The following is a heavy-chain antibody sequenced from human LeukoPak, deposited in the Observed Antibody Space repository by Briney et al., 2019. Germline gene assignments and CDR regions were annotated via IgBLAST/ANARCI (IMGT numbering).Heavy chain of an antibody. D-gene: IGHD4-23*01. Sequence: SVKVSCKASGGTFSSYAISWVRQAPGQGLEWMGGIIPTFGTANYAQKFQGRVTITADESTSTAYMELSSLRSEDTAVYYCATGTRWLHWYFDLWGRGTLVTVSS. CDR3: ATGTRWLHWYFDL. V-gene: IGHV1-69*01. J-gene: IGHJ2*01. CDR1: GGTFSSYA. CDR2: IIPTFGTA.